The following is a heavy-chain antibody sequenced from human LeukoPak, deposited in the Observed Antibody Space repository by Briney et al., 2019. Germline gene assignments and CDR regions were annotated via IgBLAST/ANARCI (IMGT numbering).Heavy chain of an antibody. V-gene: IGHV4-30-4*01. Sequence: PSETLSLTCTVSGGSISSGDYYWSWIRQPPGKGLEWIGYIYYSGSTYYNPSFKSRVTISVDTSKNQFSLKLSSVTAADTAVYYCARVTYYYDSSGYFFDYWGQGTLVTVSS. J-gene: IGHJ4*02. CDR3: ARVTYYYDSSGYFFDY. D-gene: IGHD3-22*01. CDR1: GGSISSGDYY. CDR2: IYYSGST.